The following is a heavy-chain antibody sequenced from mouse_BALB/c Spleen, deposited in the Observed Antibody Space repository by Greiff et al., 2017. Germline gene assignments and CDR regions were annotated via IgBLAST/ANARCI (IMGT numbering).Heavy chain of an antibody. Sequence: EVKLMESGGGLVKPGGSLKLSCAASGFTFSSYAMSWVRQSPEKRLEWVAEISSGGSYTYYPDTVTGRFTISRDNAKNTLYLEMSSLRSEDTAMYYCARANWDDYFDYWGQGTTLTVSS. CDR2: ISSGGSYT. CDR1: GFTFSSYA. CDR3: ARANWDDYFDY. J-gene: IGHJ2*01. V-gene: IGHV5-9-4*01. D-gene: IGHD4-1*01.